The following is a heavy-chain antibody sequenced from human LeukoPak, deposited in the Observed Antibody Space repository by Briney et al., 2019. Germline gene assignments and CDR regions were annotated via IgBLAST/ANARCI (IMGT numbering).Heavy chain of an antibody. D-gene: IGHD6-19*01. Sequence: GGSLRLSCAASGFIFSSYGMHWVRQAPGKGLEWVAVISYDGSNKYYADSVRGRFTISRDDSKNTLYLQMNSLRAEDTAVYYCATDISLAGPGYWGQGTLVTVSS. CDR1: GFIFSSYG. V-gene: IGHV3-30*03. J-gene: IGHJ4*02. CDR2: ISYDGSNK. CDR3: ATDISLAGPGY.